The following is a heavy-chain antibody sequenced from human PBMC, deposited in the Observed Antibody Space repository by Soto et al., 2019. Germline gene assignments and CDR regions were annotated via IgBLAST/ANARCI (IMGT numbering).Heavy chain of an antibody. CDR1: GFTFSSYA. V-gene: IGHV3-30*04. Sequence: WGSLRLSCVASGFTFSSYAMHWVRQAPGKGLEWVAVISYDGRQKHYVDSVKGRFTLSRDESDNTVYLQMNSLRPEDTAVYFCAKDAYFDSYYFDQWGQGTRVTVSS. CDR3: AKDAYFDSYYFDQ. D-gene: IGHD3-9*01. J-gene: IGHJ4*02. CDR2: ISYDGRQK.